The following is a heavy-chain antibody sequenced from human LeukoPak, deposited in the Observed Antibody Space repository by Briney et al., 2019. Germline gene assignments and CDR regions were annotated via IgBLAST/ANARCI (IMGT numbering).Heavy chain of an antibody. J-gene: IGHJ5*02. D-gene: IGHD3-9*01. CDR1: RYTFTGYY. CDR3: ARDDYDILTGYYDNWFDP. V-gene: IGHV1-2*02. Sequence: ASVKVSCKASRYTFTGYYLHWVRQAPGQGLEWMGWINPNSGGTNYAQKFQGRVTMTRDTSISTAYMELSRLRSDDTAVYYCARDDYDILTGYYDNWFDPWGQGTLVTVSS. CDR2: INPNSGGT.